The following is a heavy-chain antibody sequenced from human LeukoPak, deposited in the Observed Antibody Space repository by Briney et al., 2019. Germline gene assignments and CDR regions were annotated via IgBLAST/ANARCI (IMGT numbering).Heavy chain of an antibody. V-gene: IGHV3-9*01. D-gene: IGHD1/OR15-1a*01. J-gene: IGHJ4*02. Sequence: GRSLRLSCAASGFTFDDYAMHWVRHAPGKGREWVSGISWNSGSIGYADSVKGRFTISRDNAKNSLYLQMNSLRAEDTALYYCAKDISMTTTDYFDYWGQGTLVTVSS. CDR2: ISWNSGSI. CDR3: AKDISMTTTDYFDY. CDR1: GFTFDDYA.